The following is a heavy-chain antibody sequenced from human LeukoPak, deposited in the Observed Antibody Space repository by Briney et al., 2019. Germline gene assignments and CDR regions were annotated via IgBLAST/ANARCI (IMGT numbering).Heavy chain of an antibody. CDR1: GFTFSDYY. CDR3: ARETRSGGSYFDY. CDR2: ISSSGSTM. Sequence: GGSLRLSCAASGFTFSDYYMSWIREAPGKGLEWVSYISSSGSTMYYADSVKGRFTTSRDNAKNSLYLQMNSLRAEDTAVYYCARETRSGGSYFDYWGQGTLVTVSS. J-gene: IGHJ4*02. D-gene: IGHD1-26*01. V-gene: IGHV3-11*01.